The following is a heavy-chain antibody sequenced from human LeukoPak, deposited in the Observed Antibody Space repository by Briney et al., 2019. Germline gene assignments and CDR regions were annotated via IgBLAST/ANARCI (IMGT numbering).Heavy chain of an antibody. V-gene: IGHV4-34*01. D-gene: IGHD3-22*01. Sequence: PSETLSLTCAVYGGSFSGYYWSWIRQPPGKGLEWIGDINHSGSTNYNPSLKSRVTISVDTSKNQFSLKLSSVTAADTAVYYCARHNWVIVVNAFDIWGQGTMVTVSS. CDR3: ARHNWVIVVNAFDI. CDR1: GGSFSGYY. CDR2: INHSGST. J-gene: IGHJ3*02.